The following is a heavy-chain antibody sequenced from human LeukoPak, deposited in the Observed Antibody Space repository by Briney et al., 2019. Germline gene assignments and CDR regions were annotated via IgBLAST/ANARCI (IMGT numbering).Heavy chain of an antibody. D-gene: IGHD5-18*01. V-gene: IGHV3-23*01. CDR3: AKDLNSPKY. Sequence: GGSLRLSCAASGFTFSSYAMSWVRRAPGKGLEWVSAISGSGGSTYYADSVKGRCTISRDNSKNTVYLQMNSLRAEDTAIYFCAKDLNSPKYWGQGTLVTVSS. CDR2: ISGSGGST. CDR1: GFTFSSYA. J-gene: IGHJ4*02.